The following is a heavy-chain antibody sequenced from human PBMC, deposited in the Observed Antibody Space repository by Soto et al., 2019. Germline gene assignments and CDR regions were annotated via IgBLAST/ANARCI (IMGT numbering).Heavy chain of an antibody. V-gene: IGHV1-69*12. CDR3: ARDNDRPQLGGNYYYILDV. CDR1: GGTFRNSA. J-gene: IGHJ6*02. Sequence: QVQLEQSGAEVKKPGSSVKLSCKASGGTFRNSAISWVRQAPGQGLEWMGGIMPIFRTPDYAQKFQGRVTITADXSPXXAXLELSGLRSDDTAVYYCARDNDRPQLGGNYYYILDVWGHGTTVTVSS. D-gene: IGHD1-1*01. CDR2: IMPIFRTP.